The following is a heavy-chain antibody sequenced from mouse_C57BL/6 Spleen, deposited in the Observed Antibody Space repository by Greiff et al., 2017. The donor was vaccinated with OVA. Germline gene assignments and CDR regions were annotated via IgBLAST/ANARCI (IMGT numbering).Heavy chain of an antibody. J-gene: IGHJ4*01. D-gene: IGHD2-3*01. CDR1: GFSLTSYG. V-gene: IGHV2-2*01. Sequence: VKLMESGPGLVQPSQSLSITCTVSGFSLTSYGVHWVRQSPGKGLEWLGVIWSGGSTDYNAAFISRLSISKDNSKSQVFFKMNSLQADDTAIYYCARKGGYYDYAMDYWGQGTSVTVSS. CDR2: IWSGGST. CDR3: ARKGGYYDYAMDY.